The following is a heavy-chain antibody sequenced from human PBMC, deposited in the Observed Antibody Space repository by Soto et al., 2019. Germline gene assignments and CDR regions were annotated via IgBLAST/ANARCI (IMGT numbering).Heavy chain of an antibody. CDR2: ISSSSSTI. V-gene: IGHV3-48*01. J-gene: IGHJ4*02. CDR3: ARDGDYDFWSGPIPILDY. D-gene: IGHD3-3*01. Sequence: GGSLRLSCAASGFTFSSYSMNWVRQAPGKGLEWVSYISSSSSTIYYADSVKGRFTISRDNAKNSRYLQMNSLRAEDTAVYYCARDGDYDFWSGPIPILDYWGQGTLVTVSS. CDR1: GFTFSSYS.